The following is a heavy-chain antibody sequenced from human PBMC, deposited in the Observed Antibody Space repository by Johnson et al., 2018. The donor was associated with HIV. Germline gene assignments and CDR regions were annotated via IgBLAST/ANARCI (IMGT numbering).Heavy chain of an antibody. D-gene: IGHD2/OR15-2a*01. J-gene: IGHJ3*01. Sequence: VQLVESGGGLVQPGGSLRLSCAASGFTFSSYDMHWVRQATGKGLEWVSAIGTAGDTYYPGSVKGRFTISRDNAKNTLFLQMNSLGTEDTAVYFCASEASFAPRPETAFDVWGQGTKVTVSS. CDR3: ASEASFAPRPETAFDV. CDR2: IGTAGDT. CDR1: GFTFSSYD. V-gene: IGHV3-13*01.